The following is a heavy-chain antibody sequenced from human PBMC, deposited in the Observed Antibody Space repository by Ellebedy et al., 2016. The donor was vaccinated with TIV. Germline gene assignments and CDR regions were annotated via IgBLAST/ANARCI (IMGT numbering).Heavy chain of an antibody. CDR2: INPNSGGT. Sequence: ASVKVSXXASGYTFTGYYMHWVRQAPGQGLEWMGWINPNSGGTNYAQKFQGRVTMTRDTSISTAYMELSRLRSDDTAVYYCARSGYSGYEGLDYWGQGTLVTVSS. D-gene: IGHD5-12*01. J-gene: IGHJ4*02. CDR1: GYTFTGYY. CDR3: ARSGYSGYEGLDY. V-gene: IGHV1-2*02.